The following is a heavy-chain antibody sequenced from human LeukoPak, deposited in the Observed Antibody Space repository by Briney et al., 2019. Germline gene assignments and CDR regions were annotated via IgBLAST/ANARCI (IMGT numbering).Heavy chain of an antibody. V-gene: IGHV4-59*01. J-gene: IGHJ4*02. Sequence: SSETLCLTCTVSGGSISSYDWSWIRQPPGKGLEWIGDIYYSGSTNYNPSLKSRVTISVDTSKNQFSLKLSSVTAADTAVYYCARERFPEGGSIHYWGQGTLVTVSS. D-gene: IGHD2-15*01. CDR1: GGSISSYD. CDR3: ARERFPEGGSIHY. CDR2: IYYSGST.